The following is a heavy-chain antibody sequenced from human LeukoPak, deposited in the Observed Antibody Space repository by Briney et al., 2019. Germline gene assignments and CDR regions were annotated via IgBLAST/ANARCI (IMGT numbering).Heavy chain of an antibody. Sequence: GGSLRLSCAASGFTFSSYSMNWVRQAPGKGLEWVSYISSSSSTIYYADSVKGRFTISRDNAKNSLYLQMNSLRAEDTAVYYCARDLFKPPRTGIFDYWGQGTLVTVSS. CDR1: GFTFSSYS. V-gene: IGHV3-48*04. CDR3: ARDLFKPPRTGIFDY. CDR2: ISSSSSTI. J-gene: IGHJ4*02. D-gene: IGHD6-13*01.